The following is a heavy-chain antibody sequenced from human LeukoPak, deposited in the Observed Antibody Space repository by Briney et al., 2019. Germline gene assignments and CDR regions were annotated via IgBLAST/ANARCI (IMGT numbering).Heavy chain of an antibody. Sequence: ASVKVSCKASGYTFTTYDINWVRQATGQGLEWMGWMNPNSGNTGYAQKFQGRVTMTRNTSITTAYMELSSLRSEDTAVYYCAKDFDSSGWFPDYWGQGTLVTVSS. V-gene: IGHV1-8*01. CDR3: AKDFDSSGWFPDY. CDR2: MNPNSGNT. J-gene: IGHJ4*02. D-gene: IGHD6-19*01. CDR1: GYTFTTYD.